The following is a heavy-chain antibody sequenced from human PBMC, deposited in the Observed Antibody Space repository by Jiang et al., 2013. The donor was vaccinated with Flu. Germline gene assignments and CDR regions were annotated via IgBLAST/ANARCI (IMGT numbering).Heavy chain of an antibody. J-gene: IGHJ4*02. CDR2: ISSDGTNQ. CDR3: AREKRGGYDSPLDY. D-gene: IGHD5-12*01. Sequence: KGLEWVAVISSDGTNQYYTDSVQGRFTISRENSKSTLFVQMNSLRPEDTAVYYCAREKRGGYDSPLDYWGQGTLVTVSS. V-gene: IGHV3-30-3*01.